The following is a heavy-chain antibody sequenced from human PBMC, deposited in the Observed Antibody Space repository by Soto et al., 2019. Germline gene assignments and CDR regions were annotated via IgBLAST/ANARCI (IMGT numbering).Heavy chain of an antibody. V-gene: IGHV4-39*01. CDR1: GGSISSSSYY. CDR2: IYYSGST. J-gene: IGHJ5*02. D-gene: IGHD6-19*01. CDR3: ASPRSGWYGWFDP. Sequence: SETLSLTCTVSGGSISSSSYYWGWIRQPPGKGLEWIGNIYYSGSTYYNPSLKSRVTISVDTSKNQFSLKLSSVTAADTAVYYCASPRSGWYGWFDPWGQGTLVTVS.